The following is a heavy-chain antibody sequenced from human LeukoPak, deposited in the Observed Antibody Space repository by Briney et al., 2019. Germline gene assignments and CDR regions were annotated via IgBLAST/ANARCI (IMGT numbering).Heavy chain of an antibody. V-gene: IGHV4-30-4*08. D-gene: IGHD1-1*01. J-gene: IGHJ4*02. CDR3: AGAYRVQLDY. Sequence: IPSETLSLTCTVSGGSISSGGYYWSWIRQHPGKGLEWIGYIYYSGSTNYNSSLKSRVTISVDTSKNQFSLKLSSVTAADTAVYYCAGAYRVQLDYWGQGTLVTVSS. CDR2: IYYSGST. CDR1: GGSISSGGYY.